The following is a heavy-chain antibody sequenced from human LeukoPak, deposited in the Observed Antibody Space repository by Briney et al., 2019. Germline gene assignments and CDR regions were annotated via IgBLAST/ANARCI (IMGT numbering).Heavy chain of an antibody. CDR2: IWYDGSNK. J-gene: IGHJ4*02. CDR3: ARDGNLFSSGYFDY. V-gene: IGHV3-33*01. Sequence: PGGSLRLSCAASGFTFSSYGMHWVRQAPGKGLEWVALIWYDGSNKYYADSVKGRFTISRDNSKDTLYIQMNSLRAEDTAVYYCARDGNLFSSGYFDYWGQGDLVTVPS. CDR1: GFTFSSYG. D-gene: IGHD3-22*01.